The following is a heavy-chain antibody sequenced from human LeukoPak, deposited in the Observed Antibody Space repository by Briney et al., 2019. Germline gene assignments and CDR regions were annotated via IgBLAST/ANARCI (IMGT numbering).Heavy chain of an antibody. CDR3: ARDNYYPFYYYHY. CDR1: GDSISSAGYS. D-gene: IGHD3-10*01. Sequence: PSETLSLTCAVSGDSISSAGYSWNWIRQTPGKGLEWIGYINYSGSTYYNPSLKSRVTMSMDTSKNQISLKLSSVTAADTAIYYCARDNYYPFYYYHYWGQGTLVTVSS. V-gene: IGHV4-30-4*07. CDR2: INYSGST. J-gene: IGHJ4*02.